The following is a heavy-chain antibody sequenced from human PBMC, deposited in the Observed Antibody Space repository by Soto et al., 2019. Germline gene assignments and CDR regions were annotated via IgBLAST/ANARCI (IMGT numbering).Heavy chain of an antibody. CDR3: AKESGSERYAAYFDY. J-gene: IGHJ4*02. V-gene: IGHV3-30*18. CDR1: GFTLSNIG. D-gene: IGHD3-3*01. CDR2: ISAGGNTK. Sequence: QVQLVESGGGVVQPGTSLRLACAASGFTLSNIGMQWVRQAPGKGLERVAVISAGGNTKYYADSVKGRFTISRDNSKNTLFLQRNSLRTEDTAMYYCAKESGSERYAAYFDYLGQGTLVAVSS.